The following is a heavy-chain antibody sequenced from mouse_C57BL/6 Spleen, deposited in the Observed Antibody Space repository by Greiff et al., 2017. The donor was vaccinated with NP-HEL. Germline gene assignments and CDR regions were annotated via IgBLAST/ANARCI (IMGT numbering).Heavy chain of an antibody. J-gene: IGHJ4*01. D-gene: IGHD1-1*01. CDR2: INPNYGTT. Sequence: EVQLQQSGPELVKPGASVKISCKASGYSFTDYNMNWVKQSNGKSLEWIGVINPNYGTTSYNQKFKGKATLTVDQSSSTAYMQLNSLTSEDSAVYYCARRDPITTVVANYAMDYWGQGTSVTVSS. CDR1: GYSFTDYN. V-gene: IGHV1-39*01. CDR3: ARRDPITTVVANYAMDY.